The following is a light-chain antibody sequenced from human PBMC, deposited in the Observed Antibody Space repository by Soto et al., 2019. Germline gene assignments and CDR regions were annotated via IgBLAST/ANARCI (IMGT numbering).Light chain of an antibody. CDR2: GNS. J-gene: IGLJ2*01. CDR3: QSYDSSLSGVV. Sequence: QSVLTQPPSASGTPGQRVTISCSGSSSDIGTNAVNWYQQLPGTAPKLVIYGNSNRPSGVPDRFSGSKSGTSASLAITGLQAEDEADYYCQSYDSSLSGVVFGGGTKVTVL. V-gene: IGLV1-40*01. CDR1: SSDIGTNA.